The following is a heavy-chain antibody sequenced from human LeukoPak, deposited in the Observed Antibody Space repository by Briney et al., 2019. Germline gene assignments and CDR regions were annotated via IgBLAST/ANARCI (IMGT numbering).Heavy chain of an antibody. CDR2: ISRSSSTI. V-gene: IGHV3-48*04. Sequence: GGSLRLSCAASGFTVSSNYMSWVRQAPGKGLEWVSYISRSSSTIYYADSVKGRFTISRDNAKNSPYLQMNSLRAEDTAVYYCAREEWVVAATDYWGQGTLVTVSS. J-gene: IGHJ4*02. CDR1: GFTVSSNY. CDR3: AREEWVVAATDY. D-gene: IGHD2-15*01.